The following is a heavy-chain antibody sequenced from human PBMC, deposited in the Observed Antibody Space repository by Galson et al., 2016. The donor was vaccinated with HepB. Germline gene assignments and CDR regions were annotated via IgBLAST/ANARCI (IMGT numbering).Heavy chain of an antibody. CDR3: AGRPISSAYYGYDV. V-gene: IGHV5-51*01. CDR2: IHPGDSDT. CDR1: GYSFHTYY. J-gene: IGHJ6*02. D-gene: IGHD3-22*01. Sequence: QSGAEVKKPGESLTISCKGSGYSFHTYYIAWVRQMPGKGLDWRGIIHPGDSDTRYSLAFEGQVTMSADKSVSTAFLHWSSLRASDSAWYYCAGRPISSAYYGYDVWGQGTTVTVSS.